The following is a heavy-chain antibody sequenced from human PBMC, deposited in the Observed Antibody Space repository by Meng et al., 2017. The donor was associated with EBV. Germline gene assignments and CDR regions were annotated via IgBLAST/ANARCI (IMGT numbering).Heavy chain of an antibody. CDR3: ASESGRGYTPDY. Sequence: QGQWVQCAAEVKKPGSWVKVSCKASGGPFRYYAIRWVRQAPGQGLEWLGGFLPRLGATNYAQKLHGRVKITADESTSTHYMDLSSLRSEDTAIYYCASESGRGYTPDYWGQGTLVTVSS. CDR2: FLPRLGAT. CDR1: GGPFRYYA. J-gene: IGHJ4*02. D-gene: IGHD3-10*01. V-gene: IGHV1-69*01.